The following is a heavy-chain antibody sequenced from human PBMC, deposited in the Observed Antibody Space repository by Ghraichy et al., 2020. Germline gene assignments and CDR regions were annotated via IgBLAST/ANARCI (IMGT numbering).Heavy chain of an antibody. CDR3: ARDGSGTHYGWFDS. V-gene: IGHV3-30-3*01. CDR2: ISYDGSNQ. J-gene: IGHJ5*01. Sequence: GESLNISCVASGFTVSSYALHWVRQAPGKGLEWMAVISYDGSNQYYAGSVKGRFTVSRDISKNTVYLLMNSLRAEDTAVYYCARDGSGTHYGWFDSWGQGTLVTVSS. D-gene: IGHD1-26*01. CDR1: GFTVSSYA.